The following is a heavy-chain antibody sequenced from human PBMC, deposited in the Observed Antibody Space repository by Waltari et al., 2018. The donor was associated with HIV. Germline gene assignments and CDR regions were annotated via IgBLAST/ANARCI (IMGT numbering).Heavy chain of an antibody. CDR1: GGSISSYY. J-gene: IGHJ3*02. CDR2: IYTSGST. V-gene: IGHV4-4*07. CDR3: ARDKVTYYYDSSGSDAFDI. Sequence: QVQLQESGPGLVKPSETLSLTCTVSGGSISSYYRSWIRQPAGKGLEWIGRIYTSGSTNYNPSLKSRVTMSVDTSKNQFSLKLSSVTAADTAVYYCARDKVTYYYDSSGSDAFDIWGQGTMVTVSS. D-gene: IGHD3-22*01.